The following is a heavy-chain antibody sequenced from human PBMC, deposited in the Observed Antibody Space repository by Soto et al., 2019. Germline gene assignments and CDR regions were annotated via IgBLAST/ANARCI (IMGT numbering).Heavy chain of an antibody. CDR1: GFTFTSSA. CDR3: AAGPYSSSWSPWFDP. D-gene: IGHD6-13*01. J-gene: IGHJ5*02. CDR2: IVVGSGNT. Sequence: SVKVSCKASGFTFTSSAVQWVRQARGQRLEWIGWIVVGSGNTNYAQKFQERVTITRDMSTGTAYMELSSLRSEDTAVYYCAAGPYSSSWSPWFDPWGQGTLVTVSS. V-gene: IGHV1-58*01.